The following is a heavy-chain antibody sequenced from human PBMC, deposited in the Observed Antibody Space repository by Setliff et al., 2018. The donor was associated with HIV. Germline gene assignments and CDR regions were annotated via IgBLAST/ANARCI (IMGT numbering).Heavy chain of an antibody. Sequence: ASVKVSCKASGYPFTSYYLHWVRQAPGQGLEWMGMINPSGGSASYAQKFQGRVTMSRDTSTSTVYMELSSLRSEDTAVYYCARDYFDSSAYHYGFGSFDIWGQGTMVTVSS. J-gene: IGHJ3*02. CDR3: ARDYFDSSAYHYGFGSFDI. CDR2: INPSGGSA. CDR1: GYPFTSYY. D-gene: IGHD3-22*01. V-gene: IGHV1-46*01.